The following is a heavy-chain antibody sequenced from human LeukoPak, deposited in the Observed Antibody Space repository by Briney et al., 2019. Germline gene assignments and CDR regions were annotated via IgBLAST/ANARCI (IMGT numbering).Heavy chain of an antibody. CDR1: GFTFDGYA. CDR3: AKDLYSNYGPADY. D-gene: IGHD4-11*01. J-gene: IGHJ4*02. V-gene: IGHV3-9*01. CDR2: ISWNSGSI. Sequence: QPGRSLRLSCAASGFTFDGYAMHWVRQAPGKGLEWVSGISWNSGSIGYADSVKGRFTISRDNAKNSLYLQMNSLRDEDTAVYYCAKDLYSNYGPADYWGQGNLVTVSS.